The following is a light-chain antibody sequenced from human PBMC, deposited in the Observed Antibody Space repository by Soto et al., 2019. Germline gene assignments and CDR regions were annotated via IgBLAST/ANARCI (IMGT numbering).Light chain of an antibody. J-gene: IGLJ2*01. V-gene: IGLV2-14*03. CDR2: DVS. Sequence: QSALTQPASVSGSPGQSMTISCTGTSSDVGTYNYVSWYQQHPGKVPKLIIYDVSNRPSGISNRFSGSKSGNTASLIISGLQAEDEADYYCSSYTTSSSVVFGGGTKLTVL. CDR3: SSYTTSSSVV. CDR1: SSDVGTYNY.